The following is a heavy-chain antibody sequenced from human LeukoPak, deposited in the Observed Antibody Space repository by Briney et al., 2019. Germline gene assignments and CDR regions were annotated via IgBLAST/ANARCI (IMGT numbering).Heavy chain of an antibody. V-gene: IGHV4-39*01. CDR1: GGSISSSSYY. CDR2: IYYSGST. D-gene: IGHD4-17*01. Sequence: PSETLSLTCTVSGGSISSSSYYWGWIRQPPGKGLEWIGSIYYSGSTYYNPSLKRRVTISVDTSKNRFSLKLSSVTAADTAVYYCAIGGDYPFDYWGQGTLVTVSS. J-gene: IGHJ4*02. CDR3: AIGGDYPFDY.